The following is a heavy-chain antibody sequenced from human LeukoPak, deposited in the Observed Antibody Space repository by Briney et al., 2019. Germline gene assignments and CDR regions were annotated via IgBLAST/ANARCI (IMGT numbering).Heavy chain of an antibody. CDR3: TRSGYRHPYHFDS. CDR2: IYTGGGT. D-gene: IGHD3-22*01. Sequence: GGSLRLSCAASGFTFSSYGMHWVRQAPGKGLEWVSVIYTGGGTDHADSVKGRFTISRDNSKNTLSLQMNSLRAEDTAIYYCTRSGYRHPYHFDSWGQGTLVTVSS. CDR1: GFTFSSYG. J-gene: IGHJ4*02. V-gene: IGHV3-NL1*01.